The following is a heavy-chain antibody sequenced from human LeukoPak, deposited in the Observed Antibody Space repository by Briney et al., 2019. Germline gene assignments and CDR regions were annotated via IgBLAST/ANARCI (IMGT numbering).Heavy chain of an antibody. Sequence: SETLSLTCAVNAGSFTGYYWSWIRQPPGKGLEWIGEIDHTGSISYNPSLRSRVTISVDTFKNQFSLKLSSVTAADTAVYYCARETSSGYLFKPASYFDYWGQGTLVTVSS. CDR3: ARETSSGYLFKPASYFDY. V-gene: IGHV4-34*01. CDR1: AGSFTGYY. CDR2: IDHTGSI. J-gene: IGHJ4*02. D-gene: IGHD3-22*01.